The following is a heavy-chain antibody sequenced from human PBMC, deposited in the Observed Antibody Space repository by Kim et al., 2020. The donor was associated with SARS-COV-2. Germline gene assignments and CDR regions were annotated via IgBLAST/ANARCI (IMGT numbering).Heavy chain of an antibody. Sequence: PSLKSRVTISVDTSKNQFSLKLSSVTAADTAVYYCAREGDYYDSSGYRAYWGQGTLVTVSS. CDR3: AREGDYYDSSGYRAY. D-gene: IGHD3-22*01. V-gene: IGHV4-59*01. J-gene: IGHJ4*02.